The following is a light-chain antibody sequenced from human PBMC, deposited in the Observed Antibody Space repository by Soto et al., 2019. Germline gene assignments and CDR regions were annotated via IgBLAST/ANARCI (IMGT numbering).Light chain of an antibody. CDR2: END. CDR3: GTWDSSLSIFV. V-gene: IGLV1-51*02. J-gene: IGLJ1*01. Sequence: QSVLTQPPSVSAAPGQMVSMSCSGGSSNIGAHYVSWHQQVPGTAPKLLIYENDKRPSGIPDRFSGSKSGTSATLGITGLQTGAEADYYCGTWDSSLSIFVFGTGTKVTVL. CDR1: SSNIGAHY.